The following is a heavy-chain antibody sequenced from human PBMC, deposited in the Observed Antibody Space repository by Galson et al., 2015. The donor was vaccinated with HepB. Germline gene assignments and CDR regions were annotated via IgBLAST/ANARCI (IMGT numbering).Heavy chain of an antibody. CDR2: ISSSSSYI. D-gene: IGHD1-20*01. Sequence: SLRLSCAASGFTFSSYSMNWVRQAPGKGLEWVSSISSSSSYIYYADSVKGRFTISRDNAKNSLYLQMNSPRAEDTAVYYCARDNMPNNWNDVGGGDYWGQGTLVTVSS. V-gene: IGHV3-21*01. CDR3: ARDNMPNNWNDVGGGDY. CDR1: GFTFSSYS. J-gene: IGHJ4*02.